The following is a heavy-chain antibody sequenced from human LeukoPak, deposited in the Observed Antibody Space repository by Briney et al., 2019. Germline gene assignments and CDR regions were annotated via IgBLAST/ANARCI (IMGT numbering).Heavy chain of an antibody. J-gene: IGHJ4*02. D-gene: IGHD2/OR15-2a*01. CDR3: AIIDFHGLDF. CDR1: GDSLTSTTYY. V-gene: IGHV4-39*01. CDR2: IFYSGGS. Sequence: SETLSLTCTVSGDSLTSTTYYWAWIRQSPGKGLEWIGTIFYSGGSYYNPSLKSRVTMSVDASKYQFSLRLSSVAAADTAVYYCAIIDFHGLDFWGQGTLVTVSS.